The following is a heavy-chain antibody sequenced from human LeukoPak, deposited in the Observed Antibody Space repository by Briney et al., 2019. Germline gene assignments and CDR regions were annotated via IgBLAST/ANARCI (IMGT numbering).Heavy chain of an antibody. J-gene: IGHJ4*02. CDR1: NVTFSHYG. CDR2: IWNDGSSQ. CDR3: AKDAERGFDYSNSLEK. Sequence: PGGTLRLPCTASNVTFSHYGMHWVRKAQGKGLEWVAVIWNDGSSQYYADSVKGRFTVSRDNSQKTLYLQMNSLRPEDTAVYYCAKDAERGFDYSNSLEKWGQGTLVTVSS. V-gene: IGHV3-33*06. D-gene: IGHD4-11*01.